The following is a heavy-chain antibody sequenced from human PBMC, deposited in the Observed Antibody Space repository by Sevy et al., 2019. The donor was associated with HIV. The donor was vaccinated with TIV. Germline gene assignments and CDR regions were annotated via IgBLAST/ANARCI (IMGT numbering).Heavy chain of an antibody. CDR1: GFTFSSYA. Sequence: GGSLRLSCAASGFTFSSYAMSWVRQAPGKGLEWVSAISGSGGSTYYADSVKGRFTISRDNSKNTLYLQMNSLRAEDTAIYYCAKGPETYCGGDCYYFDYWGQRTLVTVSS. J-gene: IGHJ4*02. CDR3: AKGPETYCGGDCYYFDY. CDR2: ISGSGGST. D-gene: IGHD2-21*02. V-gene: IGHV3-23*01.